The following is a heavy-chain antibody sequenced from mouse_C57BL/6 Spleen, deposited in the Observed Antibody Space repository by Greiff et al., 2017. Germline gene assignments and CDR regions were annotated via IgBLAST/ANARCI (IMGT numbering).Heavy chain of an antibody. CDR3: ARGVPDYYGSSLDAMDY. CDR2: INPSNGGT. Sequence: QVQLQQSGTELVKPGASVKLSCKASGYTFTSYWMHWVKQRPGQGLEWIGNINPSNGGTNYNEKFKSKATLTVDKSSSTAYMQLSSLTSEDSAVYYCARGVPDYYGSSLDAMDYWGQGTSVTVSS. V-gene: IGHV1-53*01. J-gene: IGHJ4*01. D-gene: IGHD1-1*01. CDR1: GYTFTSYW.